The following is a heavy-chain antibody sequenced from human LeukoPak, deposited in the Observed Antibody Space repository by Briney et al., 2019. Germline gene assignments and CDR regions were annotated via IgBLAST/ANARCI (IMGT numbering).Heavy chain of an antibody. CDR1: GFTFSSYW. Sequence: PGGSLRLSCAASGFTFSSYWMHWVRQAPGKGLVWVSRINSDGSSTSYTDSVKGRFTISRDNAKNTLYLQMNSLRAEDTAVYYCARGSSSYYDSSGYSLAYDYWGQGTLVTDSS. CDR2: INSDGSST. CDR3: ARGSSSYYDSSGYSLAYDY. D-gene: IGHD3-22*01. J-gene: IGHJ4*02. V-gene: IGHV3-74*01.